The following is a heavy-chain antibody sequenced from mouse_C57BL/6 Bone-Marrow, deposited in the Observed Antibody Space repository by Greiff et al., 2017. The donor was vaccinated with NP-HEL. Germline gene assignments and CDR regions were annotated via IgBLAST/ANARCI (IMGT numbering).Heavy chain of an antibody. V-gene: IGHV1-7*01. CDR2: INPSSGYT. J-gene: IGHJ4*01. Sequence: VQLQQSGAELVKPGASVKLSCKASGYTFTSYWMHWVKQRPGQGLEWIGYINPSSGYTKYNQKFKDKATLTADKSSSTAFMQLSSLTYEDSAVYCCARRGNAYYAMDYWGQGTSVTVSS. CDR1: GYTFTSYW. D-gene: IGHD2-1*01. CDR3: ARRGNAYYAMDY.